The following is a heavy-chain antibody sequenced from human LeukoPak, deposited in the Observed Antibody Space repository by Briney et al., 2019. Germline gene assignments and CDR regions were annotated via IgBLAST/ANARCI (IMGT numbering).Heavy chain of an antibody. CDR3: ARALRDAFDI. J-gene: IGHJ3*02. CDR1: GFTFDDYA. Sequence: PGRSLRLSCAASGFTFDDYAMHWVRQAPGKGLEWVSGISWNSGSIGYADSVKGRFTISRDNAQNSLYLQLNSLRAGDAAVYYCARALRDAFDIWGQGTMVTVSS. CDR2: ISWNSGSI. V-gene: IGHV3-9*01.